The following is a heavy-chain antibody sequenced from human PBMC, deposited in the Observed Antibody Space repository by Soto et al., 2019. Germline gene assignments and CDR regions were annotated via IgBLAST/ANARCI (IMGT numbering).Heavy chain of an antibody. V-gene: IGHV5-51*01. J-gene: IGHJ4*02. D-gene: IGHD6-6*01. CDR2: IFPGDSDT. Sequence: PGESLKISCKGSGYSFTNYWIGWVRQKPGKGLEWMGTIFPGDSDTRYSPSFQGQVTMSADKSISTAYLQWSSLKASDTAMYYCARSLAARPGFDYWAQGTLVTVSS. CDR3: ARSLAARPGFDY. CDR1: GYSFTNYW.